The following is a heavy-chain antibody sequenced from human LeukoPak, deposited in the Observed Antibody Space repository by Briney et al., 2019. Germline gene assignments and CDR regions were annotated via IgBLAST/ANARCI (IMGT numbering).Heavy chain of an antibody. CDR3: ARVDLPKVD. CDR2: INHSGST. CDR1: GGPFSGYY. J-gene: IGHJ4*02. D-gene: IGHD2-15*01. Sequence: SETLSLIRAVYGGPFSGYYWSWIRQPPGKGLEWIGEINHSGSTNYNPSLKSRVTISVDTSKNQFSLKLSSVTAADTAVYYCARVDLPKVDWGQGTLVTVSS. V-gene: IGHV4-34*01.